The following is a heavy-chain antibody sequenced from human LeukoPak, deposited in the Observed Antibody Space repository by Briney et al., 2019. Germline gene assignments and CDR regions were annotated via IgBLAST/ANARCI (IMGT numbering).Heavy chain of an antibody. CDR3: ARVRSSSWYRAAFDI. J-gene: IGHJ3*02. Sequence: PGGSLRLSCAASGFTFSSCWMSWVRQAPGKGLEWVANIKQDGSEKYYVDSVKGRFTISRDNAKNSLYLQMNSLRAEDTAVYYCARVRSSSWYRAAFDIWGQGTMVTVSS. V-gene: IGHV3-7*01. CDR1: GFTFSSCW. CDR2: IKQDGSEK. D-gene: IGHD6-13*01.